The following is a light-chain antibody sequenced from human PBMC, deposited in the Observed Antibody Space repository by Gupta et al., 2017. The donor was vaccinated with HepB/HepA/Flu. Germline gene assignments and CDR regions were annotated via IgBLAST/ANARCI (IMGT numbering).Light chain of an antibody. V-gene: IGLV2-23*02. Sequence: QYALTQLASVSAYPGQLITIYSTGSSSDIAIYYLVPWYQQFPGKAPKLLIYQVTKRPAGVSNRFSGSKSGSTSSLTISGLQAEDDAVYYCCSYVVSSTLVLGGGTKLTVL. CDR3: CSYVVSSTLV. CDR1: SSDIAIYYL. CDR2: QVT. J-gene: IGLJ2*01.